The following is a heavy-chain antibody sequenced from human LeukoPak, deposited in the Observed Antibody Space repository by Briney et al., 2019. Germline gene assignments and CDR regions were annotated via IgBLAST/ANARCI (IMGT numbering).Heavy chain of an antibody. CDR3: ARVRCSGGSCPYYYYYYYMDV. CDR1: GGSISSSSYY. J-gene: IGHJ6*03. CDR2: IHYSGST. V-gene: IGHV4-39*07. D-gene: IGHD2-15*01. Sequence: SETLSLTCTVSGGSISSSSYYWAWIRQPPGKGLEWIWSIHYSGSTYYNPSLQSRVTISIDTSKNQFSLKLRFVTAADTAVYYCARVRCSGGSCPYYYYYYYMDVWSKGTTVTVSS.